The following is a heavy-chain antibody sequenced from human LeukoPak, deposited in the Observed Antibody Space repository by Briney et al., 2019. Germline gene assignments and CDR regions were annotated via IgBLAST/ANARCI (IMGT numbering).Heavy chain of an antibody. CDR2: IYYSGST. V-gene: IGHV4-59*12. J-gene: IGHJ5*02. D-gene: IGHD3-10*01. Sequence: SETLSLTCTVSGGSISSYYWSWIRQTPGKGLEWIGYIYYSGSTNFNPSLKSPVTISVDTSKSQFSLKLTSVTAADTAVYYCARRVISLQNWFDPWGQGTLVTVSS. CDR1: GGSISSYY. CDR3: ARRVISLQNWFDP.